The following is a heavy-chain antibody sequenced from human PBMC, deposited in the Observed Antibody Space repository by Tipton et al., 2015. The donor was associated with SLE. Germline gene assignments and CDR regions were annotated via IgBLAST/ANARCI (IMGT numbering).Heavy chain of an antibody. CDR1: GGSIISRNTY. J-gene: IGHJ4*02. CDR3: ARDGDLSMVDY. Sequence: TLSLTCTVSGGSIISRNTYWGWIRQSPGKGLEWIGSISTTGNSNSNPSLKSRVSMSLDTSKNQISLKLTSLTAADTAVYYCARDGDLSMVDYWGQGTLVTVSS. V-gene: IGHV4-39*07. D-gene: IGHD7-27*01. CDR2: ISTTGNS.